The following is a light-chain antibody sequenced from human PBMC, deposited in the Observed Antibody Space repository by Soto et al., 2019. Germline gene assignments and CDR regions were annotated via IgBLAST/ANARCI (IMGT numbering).Light chain of an antibody. CDR1: QSVSNNF. V-gene: IGKV3-20*01. CDR3: QQYATSPPRT. Sequence: EIVLTQSPGTLSLSLGERATLSCRASQSVSNNFLARYQQKPGQAPRLLIYGASSRATGIPDRFSGSGSGTDFTLTISRLETEDFGVYYCQQYATSPPRTFGQGTKVDIK. J-gene: IGKJ1*01. CDR2: GAS.